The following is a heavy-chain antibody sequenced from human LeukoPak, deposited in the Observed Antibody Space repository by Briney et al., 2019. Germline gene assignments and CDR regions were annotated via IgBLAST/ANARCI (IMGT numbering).Heavy chain of an antibody. CDR1: GGSISSYY. Sequence: SETLSLTCTVSGGSISSYYWSWIRQPPGKGLEWIGYIYYSGSTNYNPSLKSRVTISVDTSKNQFSLKLSSVTAADTAAYYCARERETAFDYWGQGTLVTVSS. CDR2: IYYSGST. J-gene: IGHJ4*02. D-gene: IGHD5-18*01. V-gene: IGHV4-59*01. CDR3: ARERETAFDY.